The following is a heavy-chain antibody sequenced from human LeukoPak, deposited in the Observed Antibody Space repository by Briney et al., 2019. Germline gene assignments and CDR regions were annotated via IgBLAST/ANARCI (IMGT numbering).Heavy chain of an antibody. J-gene: IGHJ4*02. CDR2: ITGSGGST. CDR3: AKKSVAAIPPLY. V-gene: IGHV3-23*01. Sequence: GGSLRLSCAASGFTFSSYAMSWVRQAPGKGLEWVSGITGSGGSTYYADSVKGRFTISRDNSKNTLYLQMNSLRAEDTAIYYCAKKSVAAIPPLYWGQGTLVTASS. D-gene: IGHD2-21*02. CDR1: GFTFSSYA.